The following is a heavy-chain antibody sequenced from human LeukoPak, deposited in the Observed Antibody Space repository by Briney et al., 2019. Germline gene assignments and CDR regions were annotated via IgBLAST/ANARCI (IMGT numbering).Heavy chain of an antibody. CDR3: ARSYYYESSGYGDFDY. J-gene: IGHJ4*02. Sequence: PETLSLTCAVYGGSFSGYYWSWIRQPPGKGLEWIGEINHSGITNYNPSLKSRVTISVDTSKNQFSLKLTSVTAADTAVYYCARSYYYESSGYGDFDYWGQGALVTVSS. CDR1: GGSFSGYY. D-gene: IGHD3-22*01. CDR2: INHSGIT. V-gene: IGHV4-34*01.